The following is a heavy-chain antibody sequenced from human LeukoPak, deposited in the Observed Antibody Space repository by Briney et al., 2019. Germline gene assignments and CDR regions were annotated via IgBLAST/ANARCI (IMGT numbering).Heavy chain of an antibody. J-gene: IGHJ4*02. V-gene: IGHV4-4*07. Sequence: SETLSLTCTVSGGSISSYYWSWIQQPAGKGLEWIGRIYTSGSTNYNPSLKSRVTMSVDTSKNQFSLKLSSVTAADTAVYYCARDTLDIVVVPAAIPFDYWGQGTLVTVSS. CDR1: GGSISSYY. CDR2: IYTSGST. CDR3: ARDTLDIVVVPAAIPFDY. D-gene: IGHD2-2*02.